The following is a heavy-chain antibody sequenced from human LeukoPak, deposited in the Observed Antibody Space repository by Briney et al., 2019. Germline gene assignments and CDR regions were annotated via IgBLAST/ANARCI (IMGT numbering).Heavy chain of an antibody. CDR3: ARDPGILTGYYRGYNWFDP. Sequence: GASVKVSCKASGYTFTSYAMHWVRQAPGQRLEWMGWINAGNGNTKYSQKFQGRVTITRDTSASTAYMELSSLRSEDTAVYYCARDPGILTGYYRGYNWFDPWGQGTLVTVSS. CDR2: INAGNGNT. J-gene: IGHJ5*02. CDR1: GYTFTSYA. V-gene: IGHV1-3*01. D-gene: IGHD3-9*01.